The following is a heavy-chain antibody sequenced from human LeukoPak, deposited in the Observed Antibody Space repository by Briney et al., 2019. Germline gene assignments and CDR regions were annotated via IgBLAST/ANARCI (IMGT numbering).Heavy chain of an antibody. Sequence: VASLKLSCKASGYTFTSYGSRWVRQDPGQGLEWMGWVSAYNGNTNYAQKLQGRVTMTTDTSTSTAYMELRSLRSDDTAVYYCARDSPYYYGSGSYSWFDPWGQGTLVTVSS. J-gene: IGHJ5*02. CDR2: VSAYNGNT. CDR1: GYTFTSYG. D-gene: IGHD3-10*01. V-gene: IGHV1-18*04. CDR3: ARDSPYYYGSGSYSWFDP.